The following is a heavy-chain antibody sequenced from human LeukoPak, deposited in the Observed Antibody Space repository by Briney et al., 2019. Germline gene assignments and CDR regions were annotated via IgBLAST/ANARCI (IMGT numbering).Heavy chain of an antibody. CDR3: AKGPVTAIKGAYYMDV. CDR2: IYTSGST. CDR1: GGSISSGSYY. J-gene: IGHJ6*03. D-gene: IGHD5-18*01. V-gene: IGHV4-61*02. Sequence: SQTLSLTCTVSGGSISSGSYYWSWIRQPAGKGLEWIGRIYTSGSTNYNPSLKSRVTMSVDTSKNQFSLKLSSVTAADTAVYYCAKGPVTAIKGAYYMDVWGKGTTVTVSS.